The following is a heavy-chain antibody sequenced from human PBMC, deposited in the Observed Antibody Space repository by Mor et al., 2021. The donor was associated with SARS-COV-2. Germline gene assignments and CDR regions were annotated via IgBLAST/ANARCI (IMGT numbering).Heavy chain of an antibody. D-gene: IGHD4-17*01. J-gene: IGHJ3*02. CDR3: ARRATTVVTPGAFDI. V-gene: IGHV4-39*07. CDR2: IYYSGST. Sequence: KGLEWIGNIYYSGSTYYNPSLKSRVTISVDTSKNQFSLKLSSVTAADTAVYYCARRATTVVTPGAFDIWGQGTMVTVS.